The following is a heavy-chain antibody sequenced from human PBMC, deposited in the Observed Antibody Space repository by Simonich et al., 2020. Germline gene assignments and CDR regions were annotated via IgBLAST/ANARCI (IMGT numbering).Heavy chain of an antibody. Sequence: EVQLVESGGGLVKPGGSLRLSCAASGFTFSSYSMNWFRQAPGKGLEGGSSISSSSSYIDYADSVKGRFTISRDNAKNSLYLQMNSLRAEDTAVYYCARWIAVAGTGAYGMDVWGQGTTVTVSS. J-gene: IGHJ6*02. CDR3: ARWIAVAGTGAYGMDV. D-gene: IGHD6-19*01. CDR1: GFTFSSYS. CDR2: ISSSSSYI. V-gene: IGHV3-21*01.